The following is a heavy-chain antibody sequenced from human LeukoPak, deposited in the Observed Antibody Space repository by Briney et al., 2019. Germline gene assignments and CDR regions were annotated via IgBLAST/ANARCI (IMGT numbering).Heavy chain of an antibody. CDR2: IDGGGGPT. J-gene: IGHJ4*02. D-gene: IGHD6-25*01. V-gene: IGHV3-23*01. CDR1: GFTFRNYA. Sequence: GGSLRLSCAASGFTFRNYAMSWVRQAPGKGLEWVSVIDGGGGPTYYADSVKGRFTISRDNSKNTLYLQMNSLRAEDVAVYFCAKNSGYNWQDFFDYWGQGTLVTVSS. CDR3: AKNSGYNWQDFFDY.